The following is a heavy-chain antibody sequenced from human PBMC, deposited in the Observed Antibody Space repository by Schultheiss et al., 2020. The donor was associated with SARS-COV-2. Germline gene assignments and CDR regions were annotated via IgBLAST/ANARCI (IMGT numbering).Heavy chain of an antibody. CDR1: GGSFSGYY. V-gene: IGHV4-34*01. J-gene: IGHJ4*02. CDR3: ARGGVMTTVVTEYYFDY. D-gene: IGHD4-23*01. Sequence: SETLSLTCAVYGGSFSGYYWSWIRQPPGKGLEWIGEINHSGSTNYNPSLKSRVTISVDTSKNQFSLKLSSVTAADTAVYYCARGGVMTTVVTEYYFDYWGQGTLVTVSS. CDR2: INHSGST.